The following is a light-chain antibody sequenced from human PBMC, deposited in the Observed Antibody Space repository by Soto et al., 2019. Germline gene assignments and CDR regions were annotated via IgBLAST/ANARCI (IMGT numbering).Light chain of an antibody. Sequence: QSVLTQPRSVSGSPGQSVTISCTGTSSDVGGYNYVSWYQQHPGKVPKLIIYDVTKRPSGVPDRFSASKSGNTASLTISGLQAGDEADYYCCSYAGSYTVVFGGGTKLTVL. V-gene: IGLV2-11*01. CDR1: SSDVGGYNY. J-gene: IGLJ2*01. CDR2: DVT. CDR3: CSYAGSYTVV.